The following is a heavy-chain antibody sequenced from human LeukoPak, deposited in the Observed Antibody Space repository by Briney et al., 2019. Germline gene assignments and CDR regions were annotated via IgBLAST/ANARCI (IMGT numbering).Heavy chain of an antibody. V-gene: IGHV4-34*01. D-gene: IGHD1-26*01. J-gene: IGHJ4*02. Sequence: SETLSLTCAVYGGSFSGYYWSWIRQPPGKGLEWIGEINHSGSTNYNPSLKSRVTISVDTSKNQFSLKLCSVTAADTAVYYCARVSVGARSQDYWGQGTLVTVSS. CDR2: INHSGST. CDR3: ARVSVGARSQDY. CDR1: GGSFSGYY.